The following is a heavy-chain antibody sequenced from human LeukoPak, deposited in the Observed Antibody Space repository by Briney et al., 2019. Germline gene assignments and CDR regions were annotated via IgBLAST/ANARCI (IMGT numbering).Heavy chain of an antibody. V-gene: IGHV3-23*01. CDR1: GFTFSSYW. CDR3: AKGSSGWDFDY. CDR2: ISDTGGST. Sequence: GGSLRLSCAASGFTFSSYWMSWVRQAPGKGLEWVSAISDTGGSTYYADSVRGRFTISRDNSKNTLYLQMNSLRAEDTAVYYCAKGSSGWDFDYWGQGTLVTVSS. J-gene: IGHJ4*02. D-gene: IGHD6-19*01.